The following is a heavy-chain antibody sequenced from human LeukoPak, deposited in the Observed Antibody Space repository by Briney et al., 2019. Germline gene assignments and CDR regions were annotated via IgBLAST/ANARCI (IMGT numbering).Heavy chain of an antibody. Sequence: PGGSLRLSCAASGFTFSNYGIAWVRQAPGKGLEWVSAITGSGSKTYYADSVKGRFTISRDNSKNTLSLQMNSLRAEDTAVYYCAKGGNWNYQYYFDYWGQGTLVTVSS. CDR1: GFTFSNYG. CDR2: ITGSGSKT. D-gene: IGHD1-7*01. CDR3: AKGGNWNYQYYFDY. V-gene: IGHV3-23*01. J-gene: IGHJ4*02.